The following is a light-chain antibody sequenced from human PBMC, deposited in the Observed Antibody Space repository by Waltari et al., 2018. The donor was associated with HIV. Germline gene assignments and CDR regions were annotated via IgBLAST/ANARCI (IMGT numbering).Light chain of an antibody. J-gene: IGLJ3*02. V-gene: IGLV2-23*02. CDR1: SSDVGGYNY. CDR3: CSYAGSSTFNWV. CDR2: DVS. Sequence: QSALTPPASVSGSPGQSITIPCPGTSSDVGGYNYVSCYQQHPGKAPKLMIYDVSKRPSGVSNRFSGSKSGNTASLTISGLQAEDEADYYCCSYAGSSTFNWVFGGGTKLTVL.